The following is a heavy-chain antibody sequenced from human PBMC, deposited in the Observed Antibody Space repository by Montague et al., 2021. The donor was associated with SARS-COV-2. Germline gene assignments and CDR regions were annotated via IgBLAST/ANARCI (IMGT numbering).Heavy chain of an antibody. D-gene: IGHD6-13*01. V-gene: IGHV4-4*07. CDR1: GDSISYFY. CDR3: ARDVVAAPGTFDY. J-gene: IGHJ4*02. CDR2: VSASEST. Sequence: SETLSLTCTVSGDSISYFYWSWIRQPAGKGLEWIGRVSASESTNXNPSLNSRVTMSVDTSKKQFSLRLSPVTAADTAVYYCARDVVAAPGTFDYWGQGTLVTVSS.